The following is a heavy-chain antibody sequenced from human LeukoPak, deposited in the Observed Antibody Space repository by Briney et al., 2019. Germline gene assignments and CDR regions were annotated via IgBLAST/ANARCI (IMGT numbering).Heavy chain of an antibody. D-gene: IGHD2-2*01. Sequence: GGSLRLSCAASGFTFSSYAMSWVRQAPGKGVEWVSAISGSGGSTYYADSVKGRFTISRDNSKNTLYLQMNSLRAEDTAVYYCANQYCSSTSCYGAVDYWGQGTLVTVSS. CDR2: ISGSGGST. CDR3: ANQYCSSTSCYGAVDY. V-gene: IGHV3-23*01. J-gene: IGHJ4*02. CDR1: GFTFSSYA.